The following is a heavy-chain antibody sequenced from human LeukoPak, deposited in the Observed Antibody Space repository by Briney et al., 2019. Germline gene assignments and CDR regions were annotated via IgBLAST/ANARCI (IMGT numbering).Heavy chain of an antibody. D-gene: IGHD3-9*01. CDR1: GFTFSSYE. J-gene: IGHJ3*02. CDR2: ISSSGSTI. Sequence: GGSLRLSCAASGFTFSSYEMHWVRQAPGKGLEWVSYISSSGSTIYYADSVKGRFTISRDNAKNSLYLQMNSLRAEDTAVYYCARDYDILTGYYAFDIWGQGTMVTVSS. CDR3: ARDYDILTGYYAFDI. V-gene: IGHV3-48*03.